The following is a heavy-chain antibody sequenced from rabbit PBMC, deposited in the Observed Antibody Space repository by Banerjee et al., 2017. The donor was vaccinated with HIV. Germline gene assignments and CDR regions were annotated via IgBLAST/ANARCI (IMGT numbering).Heavy chain of an antibody. Sequence: QSLEESGGDLVKPGASLTLTCTASGFSFSSSYYMCWVRQAPGKGLEWIACIAAGGSGSSYYVNWAKGRFTISKASSTTVTLQMTSLTAADAATYFCANSGAGSGYAPHVFDPWGPGTLVTVS. CDR3: ANSGAGSGYAPHVFDP. CDR1: GFSFSSSYY. D-gene: IGHD8-1*01. CDR2: IAAGGSGSS. V-gene: IGHV1S40*01. J-gene: IGHJ2*01.